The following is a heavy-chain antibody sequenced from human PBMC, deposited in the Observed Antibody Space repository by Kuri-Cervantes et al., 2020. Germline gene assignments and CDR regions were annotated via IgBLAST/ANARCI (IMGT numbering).Heavy chain of an antibody. CDR1: GYTFTSYG. CDR3: ARDTPYDSSGWGAFDI. CDR2: IIPIFGTA. Sequence: SVKVSCKASGYTFTSYGISWVRQAPGQGLEWMGGIIPIFGTANYAQKFQGRVTITTDESTSTAYMELSSLRSEDTAVYYCARDTPYDSSGWGAFDIWGQGTMVTVSS. J-gene: IGHJ3*02. V-gene: IGHV1-69*05. D-gene: IGHD3-22*01.